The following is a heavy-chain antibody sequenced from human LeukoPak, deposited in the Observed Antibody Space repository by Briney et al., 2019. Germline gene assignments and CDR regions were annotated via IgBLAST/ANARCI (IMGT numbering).Heavy chain of an antibody. D-gene: IGHD3-9*01. CDR3: ARLGWTTLFDVDY. V-gene: IGHV5-10-1*01. CDR2: IGPSDSYT. CDR1: GYSFTSSW. Sequence: GESLKISCKGSGYSFTSSWIAWVRQMPGKGLEWMGRIGPSDSYTDYSPSFQGHVTISADKSITTAYLYWGSLKASDTAIYYCARLGWTTLFDVDYWGQGAVVAVSS. J-gene: IGHJ4*02.